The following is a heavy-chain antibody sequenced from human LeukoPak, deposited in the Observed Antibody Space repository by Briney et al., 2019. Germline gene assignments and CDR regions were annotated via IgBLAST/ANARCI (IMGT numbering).Heavy chain of an antibody. D-gene: IGHD3-10*01. Sequence: PGGSLRLSCAASGFTFSTYAMSWVRQAPGKGREWVSTIGGSGDSTYYADSVKGRFNIYRENSKNTLYLQMNSLRAEDTAVYYCAKLGASWFGESFDYWGQGTLVTVSS. CDR1: GFTFSTYA. J-gene: IGHJ4*02. V-gene: IGHV3-23*01. CDR2: IGGSGDST. CDR3: AKLGASWFGESFDY.